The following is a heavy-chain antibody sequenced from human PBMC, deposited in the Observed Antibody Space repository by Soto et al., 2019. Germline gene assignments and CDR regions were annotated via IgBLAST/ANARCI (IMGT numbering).Heavy chain of an antibody. CDR2: ISWNSGSI. D-gene: IGHD2-15*01. J-gene: IGHJ6*03. Sequence: GGSLRLSCAASGFTFDDYAMHWVRQAPGKGLEWVSGISWNSGSIGYADSVKGRFTISRDNAKNSLYLQMNSLRAEDTALYYCAKDGRPYWDYYMDVWGKGTTVTVSS. V-gene: IGHV3-9*01. CDR1: GFTFDDYA. CDR3: AKDGRPYWDYYMDV.